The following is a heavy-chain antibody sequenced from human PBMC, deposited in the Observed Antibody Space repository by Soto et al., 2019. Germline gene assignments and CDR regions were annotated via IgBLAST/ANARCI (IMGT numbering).Heavy chain of an antibody. CDR3: NRGSEYDFWSGYL. CDR2: IVPMFGTS. Sequence: QERLVQSGAEVRKPGSSVKVSCKATGGTSTRYAINWVRQAPGQGLEWMGGIVPMFGTSKYAQKFQGRVTITADTSTNIAYMELRSLRSDDTAVYYCNRGSEYDFWSGYLWGQGTLVSVSS. J-gene: IGHJ4*02. CDR1: GGTSTRYA. D-gene: IGHD3-3*01. V-gene: IGHV1-69*06.